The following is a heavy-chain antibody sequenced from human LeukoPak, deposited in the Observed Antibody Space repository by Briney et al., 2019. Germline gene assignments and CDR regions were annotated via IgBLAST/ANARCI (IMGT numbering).Heavy chain of an antibody. Sequence: SVKVSCKASGGTFSSYAISWVRQAPGQGLEWMGGIIPIFGTANYAQKFQGRVTITADESTSTAYMELSSLRSEDTAVYYCARGPKYDYVWGSGFDYWGQGTLITVSS. D-gene: IGHD3-16*01. CDR2: IIPIFGTA. CDR1: GGTFSSYA. CDR3: ARGPKYDYVWGSGFDY. V-gene: IGHV1-69*13. J-gene: IGHJ4*02.